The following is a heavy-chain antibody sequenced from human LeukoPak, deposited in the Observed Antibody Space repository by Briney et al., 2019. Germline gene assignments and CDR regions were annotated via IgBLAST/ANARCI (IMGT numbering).Heavy chain of an antibody. D-gene: IGHD3-16*01. Sequence: PGGSLRLSCAASGFTLDDYGMSWVRQAPGRGLEWVSGLNWNGDSTSYADSVKGRFTISRDNAKSSLYLQMNSLRAEDTALYHCARGGGIQGYYYYMDVWGKGTTVIVSS. V-gene: IGHV3-20*01. CDR1: GFTLDDYG. CDR2: LNWNGDST. J-gene: IGHJ6*03. CDR3: ARGGGIQGYYYYMDV.